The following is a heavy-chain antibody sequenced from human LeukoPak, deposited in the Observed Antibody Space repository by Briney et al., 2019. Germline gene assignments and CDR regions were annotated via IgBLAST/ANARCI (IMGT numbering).Heavy chain of an antibody. CDR2: INPNSGGT. CDR3: ARTPYIVATIAYFDY. CDR1: GDTCSSYA. D-gene: IGHD5-12*01. J-gene: IGHJ4*02. Sequence: GASVKVSRKASGDTCSSYAINWVRQAPGQGLEWMGWINPNSGGTNYAQKFQGRVTMTRDTAISTAYMELSRLRSDDTAVYYCARTPYIVATIAYFDYWGQGTLVTVSS. V-gene: IGHV1-2*02.